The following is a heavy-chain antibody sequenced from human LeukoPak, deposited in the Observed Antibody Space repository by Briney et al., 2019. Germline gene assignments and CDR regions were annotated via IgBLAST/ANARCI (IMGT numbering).Heavy chain of an antibody. CDR2: IYPGDSDT. J-gene: IGHJ4*02. Sequence: PGESLKISCKGSGYSFTSCWIGWVRHVPGKGLEYMGIIYPGDSDTRYSPSCPGQVTISAHKSISTAYLQWSRLPASDTALYYCATLVGYGSFFDSWGQGTLVTVSS. CDR1: GYSFTSCW. D-gene: IGHD3-10*01. CDR3: ATLVGYGSFFDS. V-gene: IGHV5-51*01.